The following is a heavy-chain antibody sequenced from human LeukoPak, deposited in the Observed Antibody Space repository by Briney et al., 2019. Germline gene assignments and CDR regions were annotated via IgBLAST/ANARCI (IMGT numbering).Heavy chain of an antibody. Sequence: GGPLRLSCEASGFTFHNYAMSWVRQAPGKGLEWVSTVTASARRTSYADSVQGRFTISRYNSNQTLFLQVISVRADDTAVDHCAKWGFSDRSGANFHSWRQATFVTVSS. D-gene: IGHD3-22*01. V-gene: IGHV3-23*01. CDR1: GFTFHNYA. J-gene: IGHJ4*02. CDR2: VTASARRT. CDR3: AKWGFSDRSGANFHS.